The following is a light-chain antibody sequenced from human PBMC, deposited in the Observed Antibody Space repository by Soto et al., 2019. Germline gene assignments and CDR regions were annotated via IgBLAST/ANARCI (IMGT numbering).Light chain of an antibody. V-gene: IGKV3-20*01. J-gene: IGKJ1*01. Sequence: EIVLTQSPGTLSLSPGERATLSCWARQSVSSDYLAWYQQKPGQAPRLLIYAASSRATGIPDRFSGSGSGTDFTLTISRLEPEDFAVYYCQQYGTSPWTFGQVTKVEIK. CDR1: QSVSSDY. CDR2: AAS. CDR3: QQYGTSPWT.